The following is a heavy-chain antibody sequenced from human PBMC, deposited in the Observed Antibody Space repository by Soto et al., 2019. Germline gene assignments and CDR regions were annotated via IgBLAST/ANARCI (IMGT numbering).Heavy chain of an antibody. D-gene: IGHD2-15*01. CDR3: AKEWGRYCSGRTCYVFET. V-gene: IGHV3-30*18. CDR1: GFTFETYV. Sequence: QVQLVESGGGVVQPGRSLRLSCAASGFTFETYVMHWVRQGPGKGLEWVAVIAYNGNSKYYADSVRGRITIARDNSNNSLFFPMNTLRIEDTAVYYGAKEWGRYCSGRTCYVFETWGQGAAVTVSS. CDR2: IAYNGNSK. J-gene: IGHJ5*02.